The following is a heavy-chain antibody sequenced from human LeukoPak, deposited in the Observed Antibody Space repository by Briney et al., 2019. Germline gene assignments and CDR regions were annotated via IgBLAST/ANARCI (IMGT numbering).Heavy chain of an antibody. Sequence: ASETLSLTCTVSGGSISGYYWTWIRQPPGKGLEWIGHISYSGSTSSHPSLKSRVTISLDTSKNQFSLKLTSVTAADTAVYYCVRGYSGYPYYLDYWGQGTLVTVSS. CDR1: GGSISGYY. V-gene: IGHV4-59*08. CDR3: VRGYSGYPYYLDY. J-gene: IGHJ4*02. CDR2: ISYSGST. D-gene: IGHD5-12*01.